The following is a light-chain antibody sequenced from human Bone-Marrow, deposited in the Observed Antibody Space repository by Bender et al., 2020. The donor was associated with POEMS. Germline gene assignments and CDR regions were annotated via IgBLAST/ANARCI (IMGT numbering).Light chain of an antibody. CDR1: ALGGKS. Sequence: SYVLTQPPSVSVAPGETATITCGENALGGKSVNWYQQRPGQAPVLVLFDNRDRPSGIPGRFSGSNSGNTATLTISRVEAGDEADYYCEVWDSRSDVFVCGSGTKVTVL. CDR2: DNR. J-gene: IGLJ1*01. V-gene: IGLV3-21*02. CDR3: EVWDSRSDVFV.